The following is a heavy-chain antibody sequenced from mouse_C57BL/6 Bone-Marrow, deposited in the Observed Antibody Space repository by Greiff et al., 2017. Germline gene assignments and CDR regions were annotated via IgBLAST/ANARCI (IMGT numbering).Heavy chain of an antibody. V-gene: IGHV1-55*01. CDR1: GYTFTSYW. J-gene: IGHJ4*01. CDR3: ASRDYGSSRYYAMDY. Sequence: QVHVKQPGAELVKPGASVKMSCQASGYTFTSYWITWVKQRPGPGLEWIGDIYPGSGSTNYNEKFKSKATLTLDTSSSTAYMQLSSLTSEDSAVYYCASRDYGSSRYYAMDYWGQGTSVTVTS. D-gene: IGHD1-1*01. CDR2: IYPGSGST.